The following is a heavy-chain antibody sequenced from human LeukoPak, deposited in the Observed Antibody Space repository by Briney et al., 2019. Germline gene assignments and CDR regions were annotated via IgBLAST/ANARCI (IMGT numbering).Heavy chain of an antibody. CDR1: GFTFSSYG. V-gene: IGHV3-30*02. CDR3: AKGPYGYYDSSGYYY. J-gene: IGHJ4*02. Sequence: EPGGSLRLSCAASGFTFSSYGMHWVRQAPGKGLEWVAFIRYDGSNKYYADSVKGRFTISRDNSKNTLYLQMNSLRAEDTAVYYCAKGPYGYYDSSGYYYWGQGTLVTVSS. D-gene: IGHD3-22*01. CDR2: IRYDGSNK.